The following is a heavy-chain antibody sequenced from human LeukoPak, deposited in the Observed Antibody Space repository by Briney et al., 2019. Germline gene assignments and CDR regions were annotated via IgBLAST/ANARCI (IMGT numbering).Heavy chain of an antibody. CDR1: GFTFSSYA. D-gene: IGHD3-10*01. CDR2: ISGSGGST. CDR3: AIPLSRFLYFQH. J-gene: IGHJ1*01. V-gene: IGHV3-23*01. Sequence: PGGSLRLSCAASGFTFSSYAMSWVRQAPGKGLEWVSAISGSGGSTYYADSVKGRFTISRDNSKNTLYLQMNSLRAEDTAVYYCAIPLSRFLYFQHWGQGTLVTVSS.